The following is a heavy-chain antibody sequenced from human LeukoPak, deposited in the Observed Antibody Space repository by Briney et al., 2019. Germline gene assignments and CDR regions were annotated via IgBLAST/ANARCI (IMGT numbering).Heavy chain of an antibody. CDR1: GFTLDDYA. D-gene: IGHD6-13*01. CDR3: AKDPTRDSSSPRWDFDY. J-gene: IGHJ4*02. Sequence: GRSLRLSCAASGFTLDDYAMHWVRQAPGKGLEWVSGISWNSGSIGYADSVKGRFTISRDNAKNSLYLQMNSLRAEDTALYYCAKDPTRDSSSPRWDFDYWGQGTLVTVSS. V-gene: IGHV3-9*01. CDR2: ISWNSGSI.